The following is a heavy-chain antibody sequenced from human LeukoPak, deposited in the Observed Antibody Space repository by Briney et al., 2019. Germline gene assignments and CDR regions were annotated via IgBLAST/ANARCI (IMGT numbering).Heavy chain of an antibody. D-gene: IGHD6-13*01. V-gene: IGHV1-69*06. CDR3: ARYSSSWYEYFQH. CDR1: GGTFSSYA. J-gene: IGHJ1*01. CDR2: IIPIFGTA. Sequence: ASVKVSCKASGGTFSSYAISWVRQAPGQGFEWMGGIIPIFGTANYAQKFQGRVTITADKSTSTAYMELSSLRSEDTAVYYCARYSSSWYEYFQHWGQGTLVTVSS.